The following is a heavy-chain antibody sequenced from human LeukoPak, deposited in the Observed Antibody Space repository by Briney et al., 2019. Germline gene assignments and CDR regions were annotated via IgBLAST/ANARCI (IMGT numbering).Heavy chain of an antibody. V-gene: IGHV4-34*01. CDR2: INHSGST. D-gene: IGHD3-22*01. J-gene: IGHJ6*03. CDR3: ARSEDVSSGPYYYYMDV. CDR1: GGSFSGYY. Sequence: SETLSLTCAVYGGSFSGYYWGWIRQPPGKGLEWIGEINHSGSTNYNPSLKSRVTISVDTSKNQFSLKLSSVTAADTAVYYCARSEDVSSGPYYYYMDVWGKGTTVTISS.